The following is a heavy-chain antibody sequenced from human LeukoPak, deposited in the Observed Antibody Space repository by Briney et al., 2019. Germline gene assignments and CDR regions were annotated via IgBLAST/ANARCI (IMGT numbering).Heavy chain of an antibody. J-gene: IGHJ4*02. D-gene: IGHD3-9*01. Sequence: PGGSLRLSCTASEFTFSTYGMSWVRQAPGKGLEWVSTISASGDSTDYADSVKGRFTISRDNSKNTLYLQMNSLRAEDTAVYYCAKDVRSGDILSYFDYWGQGTLVTVSS. CDR1: EFTFSTYG. V-gene: IGHV3-23*01. CDR3: AKDVRSGDILSYFDY. CDR2: ISASGDST.